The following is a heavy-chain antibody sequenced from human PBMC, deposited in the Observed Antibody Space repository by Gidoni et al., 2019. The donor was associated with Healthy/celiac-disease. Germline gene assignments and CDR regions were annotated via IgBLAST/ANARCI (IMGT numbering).Heavy chain of an antibody. D-gene: IGHD4-17*01. Sequence: EVQLVESGGCLVKPGGSLRLSCAASGFPFITAWLSWVRQAPGKGLEWVGRIKSKTDGGTTDYAAPVKGRFTISRDDSKNTLYLQMNSLKTEDTAVYYGTTDKGEDGDYAPNGRYFDYWGQGTLVTVSS. CDR2: IKSKTDGGTT. CDR1: GFPFITAW. CDR3: TTDKGEDGDYAPNGRYFDY. J-gene: IGHJ4*02. V-gene: IGHV3-15*01.